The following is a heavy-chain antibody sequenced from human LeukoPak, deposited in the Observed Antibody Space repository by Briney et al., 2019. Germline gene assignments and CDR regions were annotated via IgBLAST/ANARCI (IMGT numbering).Heavy chain of an antibody. D-gene: IGHD3-9*01. CDR1: GGSIRSSYYY. V-gene: IGHV4-39*01. CDR3: ARRRATGSRKGTFDY. CDR2: IYDSGST. Sequence: SETLSLTCTVSGGSIRSSYYYWGWIRQPPGKGLEWIGSIYDSGSTYYNPSLKSRVTISVDTSKNQFSLKLSSVTAADTAVYYCARRRATGSRKGTFDYWGQGTLVTVSS. J-gene: IGHJ4*02.